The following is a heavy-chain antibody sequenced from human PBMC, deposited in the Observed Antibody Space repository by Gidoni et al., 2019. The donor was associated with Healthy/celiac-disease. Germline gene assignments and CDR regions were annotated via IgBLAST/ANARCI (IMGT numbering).Heavy chain of an antibody. Sequence: QVQLVQSGAEVKKPGSSVKVSCKASGGTFRSYTISRVRQAPGQGLEWMGRIIPILGIANYAQKFQGRVTITADKSPGTAYMELSSLRSEDTAVYYCARLVGDIVVVPAANYYYYGMDVWGQGTTVTVSS. V-gene: IGHV1-69*02. J-gene: IGHJ6*02. CDR2: IIPILGIA. CDR1: GGTFRSYT. D-gene: IGHD2-2*01. CDR3: ARLVGDIVVVPAANYYYYGMDV.